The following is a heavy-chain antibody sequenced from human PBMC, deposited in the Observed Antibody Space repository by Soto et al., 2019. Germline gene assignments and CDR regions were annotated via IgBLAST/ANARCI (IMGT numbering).Heavy chain of an antibody. V-gene: IGHV4-31*03. CDR3: ARGRLRPNHYMDV. J-gene: IGHJ6*03. CDR1: GDSISRGGYF. D-gene: IGHD4-17*01. CDR2: IYDSGSA. Sequence: QVQLQESGPGLVKPSQTLSLTCIVSGDSISRGGYFWTWIRQHPGKGLEWIGYIYDSGSAFYNPSLKSRVTMSVDTSKNQFSLNLRSVTAADTAVLYCARGRLRPNHYMDVWGKGTAVAVSS.